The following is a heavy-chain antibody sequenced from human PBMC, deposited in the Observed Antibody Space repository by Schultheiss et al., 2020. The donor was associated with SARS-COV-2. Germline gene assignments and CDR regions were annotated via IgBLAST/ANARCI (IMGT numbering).Heavy chain of an antibody. CDR3: ALDTQGSSSWYFGYYYYGMDV. CDR2: INSDGSST. Sequence: GGSLRLSCAASGFTFSDYYMSWIRQAPGKGLEWVSRINSDGSSTSYADSVKGRFTISRDNAKNTLYLQMNSLRAEDTAVYYCALDTQGSSSWYFGYYYYGMDVWGQGTTVTVSS. CDR1: GFTFSDYY. J-gene: IGHJ6*02. V-gene: IGHV3-74*01. D-gene: IGHD6-13*01.